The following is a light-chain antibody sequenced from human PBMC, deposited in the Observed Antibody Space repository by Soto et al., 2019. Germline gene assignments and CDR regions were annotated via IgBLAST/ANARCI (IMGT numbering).Light chain of an antibody. CDR3: TSYTSSSTYV. Sequence: VLTQPASVSGSPGQSFTISCTGTSSDVGGHNSVSWYQQHPGKAPKLMIYNVSNRPSGVSNRFSGSKSGNTASLTISGLLAEDEADYYCTSYTSSSTYVFGAGTKATVL. V-gene: IGLV2-14*01. CDR1: SSDVGGHNS. J-gene: IGLJ1*01. CDR2: NVS.